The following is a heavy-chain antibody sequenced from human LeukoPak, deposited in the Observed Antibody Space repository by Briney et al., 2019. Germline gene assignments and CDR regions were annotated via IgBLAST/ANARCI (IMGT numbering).Heavy chain of an antibody. CDR1: GNAFPTYW. V-gene: IGHV5-51*01. CDR3: ARRGDGYNLNFDY. Sequence: GESLKISCKGSGNAFPTYWIGWVRQMPGKGLEWMGIIYCGDSDTRYSPSFQGQVTISADKSISTAYLQWSSLKASDTAMYYCARRGDGYNLNFDYWGQGTLVTVSS. J-gene: IGHJ4*02. CDR2: IYCGDSDT. D-gene: IGHD5-24*01.